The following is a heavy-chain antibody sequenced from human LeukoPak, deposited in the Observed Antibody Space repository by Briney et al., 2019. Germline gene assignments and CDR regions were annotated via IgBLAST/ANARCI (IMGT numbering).Heavy chain of an antibody. CDR2: IRYDGSNK. J-gene: IGHJ6*02. V-gene: IGHV3-30*02. CDR3: ARGRYYYYYGTDV. Sequence: GGSLRLSCAASGFTFSSYGMHWVRQAPGKGLEWVAFIRYDGSNKYYADSVKGRFTISRDNSKNTLYLQMNSLRAEDTAVYYCARGRYYYYYGTDVWGQGTTVTVSS. CDR1: GFTFSSYG.